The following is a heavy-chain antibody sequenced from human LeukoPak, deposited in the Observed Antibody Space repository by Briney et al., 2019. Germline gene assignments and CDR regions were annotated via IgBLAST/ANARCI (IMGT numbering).Heavy chain of an antibody. CDR2: IKQDGSER. J-gene: IGHJ5*02. Sequence: GGSLRLSCEASGFTFSTFWMTWVRQVPGKGLEWVANIKQDGSERNYVDSVKGRFTISRDNAKNSLYLQMNSLRAKDTAVYYCARGASSSPWGQGTLVTVSS. CDR1: GFTFSTFW. V-gene: IGHV3-7*03. CDR3: ARGASSSP. D-gene: IGHD6-13*01.